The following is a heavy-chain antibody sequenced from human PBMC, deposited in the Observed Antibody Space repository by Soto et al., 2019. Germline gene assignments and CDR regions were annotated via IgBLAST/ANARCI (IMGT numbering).Heavy chain of an antibody. J-gene: IGHJ3*01. CDR2: IGTRGRTT. Sequence: HPGGSLRLSCAASGFTFSSYVMSWVRQAPGKGLEWVSGIGTRGRTTYYADSVRGRFTISRDNSKNTLYLQMNSLGVDDTAIYYCAKLSPTGAYDVWGQGTMVTVSS. CDR3: AKLSPTGAYDV. V-gene: IGHV3-23*01. CDR1: GFTFSSYV.